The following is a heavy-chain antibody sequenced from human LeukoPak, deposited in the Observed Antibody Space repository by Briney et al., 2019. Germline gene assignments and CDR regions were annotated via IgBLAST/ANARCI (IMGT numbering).Heavy chain of an antibody. CDR1: GGSISTYY. CDR3: ARGALYDFWSGSSFDY. J-gene: IGHJ4*02. D-gene: IGHD3-3*01. V-gene: IGHV4-59*01. Sequence: SETLSLTCTVSGGSISTYYWSWIRQPPGKGLEWIGYIYYSGSTNYNPSLKSRVTISVDTSKNQFPLKLSSVTAADTAVYYCARGALYDFWSGSSFDYWGQGTLVTVSS. CDR2: IYYSGST.